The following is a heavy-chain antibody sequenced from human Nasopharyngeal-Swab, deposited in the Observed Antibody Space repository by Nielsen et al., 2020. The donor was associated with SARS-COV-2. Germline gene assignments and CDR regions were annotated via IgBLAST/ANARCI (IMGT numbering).Heavy chain of an antibody. V-gene: IGHV1-69*06. CDR1: GGTFSSYA. D-gene: IGHD3/OR15-3a*01. J-gene: IGHJ4*02. Sequence: SVKVSCKASGGTFSSYAISWVRQAPGQGLEWMGGIIPIFGTANYAQKFQGRVTITADKSTSTAYMELSSLRSEDTAVYYCARGVGGLVTYHYFDYWGQGTLVTVSS. CDR3: ARGVGGLVTYHYFDY. CDR2: IIPIFGTA.